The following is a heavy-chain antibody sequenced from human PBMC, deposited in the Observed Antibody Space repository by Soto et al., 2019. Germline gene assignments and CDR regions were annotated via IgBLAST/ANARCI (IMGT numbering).Heavy chain of an antibody. D-gene: IGHD3-3*01. CDR2: VYHSGAT. CDR1: GGSISTSDYT. CDR3: VRERTIFGVAPGGGVDV. V-gene: IGHV4-30-2*01. J-gene: IGHJ6*02. Sequence: QLQLQESGSGLIKPSQTLSLTCAVSGGSISTSDYTWSWIRQPPGRGLEWIGSVYHSGATHYMPSFKNRLIMSLDKSKNQFSLDLTSVTAADTAVYYCVRERTIFGVAPGGGVDVWGQGTTVTVSS.